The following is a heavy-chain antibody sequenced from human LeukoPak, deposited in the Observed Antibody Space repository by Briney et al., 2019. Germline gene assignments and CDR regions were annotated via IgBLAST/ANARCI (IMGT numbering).Heavy chain of an antibody. Sequence: QSGGSLRLSCAASGFSFSSYAMSWVRQAPGKGLEWVSAISGSGGSTYYADSVKGRFTISRDNSKNTLYLQMNSLRAEDTAVYYCAKVAYYDFWSGYLHYWGQGTLVTVSS. V-gene: IGHV3-23*01. CDR1: GFSFSSYA. D-gene: IGHD3-3*01. CDR2: ISGSGGST. CDR3: AKVAYYDFWSGYLHY. J-gene: IGHJ4*02.